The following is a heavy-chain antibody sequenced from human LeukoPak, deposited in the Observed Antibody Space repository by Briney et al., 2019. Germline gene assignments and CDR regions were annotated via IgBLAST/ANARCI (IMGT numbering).Heavy chain of an antibody. CDR3: ARHDYYDSSGHFSY. J-gene: IGHJ4*02. CDR2: INHSGST. CDR1: GGSFSGYY. Sequence: SETLSLTCAVYGGSFSGYYWSWIRQPPGKGLEWIGEINHSGSTNYNPSLKSRVTISVDTSKNQFSLKLSSVTAADTAVYYCARHDYYDSSGHFSYWGQGTLVTVSS. D-gene: IGHD3-22*01. V-gene: IGHV4-34*01.